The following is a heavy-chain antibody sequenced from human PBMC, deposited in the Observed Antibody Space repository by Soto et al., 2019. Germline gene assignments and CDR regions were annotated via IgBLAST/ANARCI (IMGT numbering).Heavy chain of an antibody. Sequence: PSETLSLTCAVYGGSFSGYYWSWIRQPPGKGLEWIGEINHSGSTNYNPSLKSRVTISVDTSKNQFSLKLSSVTAADTAVYYCARGPYYYYGSWSYEGRYYYYMDVWGKGTTVTVSS. D-gene: IGHD3-10*01. J-gene: IGHJ6*03. CDR1: GGSFSGYY. CDR2: INHSGST. V-gene: IGHV4-34*01. CDR3: ARGPYYYYGSWSYEGRYYYYMDV.